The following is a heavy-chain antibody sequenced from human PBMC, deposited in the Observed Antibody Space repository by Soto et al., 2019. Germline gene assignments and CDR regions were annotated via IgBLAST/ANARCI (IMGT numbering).Heavy chain of an antibody. J-gene: IGHJ5*02. Sequence: GGSLRLSCAASGFTFSSYWMHWVRQAPGKGLVWVSRINSDGSSTSYADSVKGRFTISRDNAKNTLYLQMNSLRAEDTAVYYCAPSDGGGAFGFDPWGQGTLVTVSS. D-gene: IGHD2-21*02. CDR3: APSDGGGAFGFDP. CDR1: GFTFSSYW. CDR2: INSDGSST. V-gene: IGHV3-74*01.